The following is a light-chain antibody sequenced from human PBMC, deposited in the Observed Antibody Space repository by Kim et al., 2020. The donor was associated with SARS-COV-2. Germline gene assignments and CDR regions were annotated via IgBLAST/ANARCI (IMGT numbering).Light chain of an antibody. Sequence: DIQMTQSPSSLSASVGDRVTITCRASQDISNYVNWYQQKPGKAPRLLIYEASNLQILVPSRFSGSGSGTHFILNINSLQPEDSGTYYCQQYDNVPLTFGVGTKVDIK. CDR3: QQYDNVPLT. CDR2: EAS. CDR1: QDISNY. V-gene: IGKV1-33*01. J-gene: IGKJ4*01.